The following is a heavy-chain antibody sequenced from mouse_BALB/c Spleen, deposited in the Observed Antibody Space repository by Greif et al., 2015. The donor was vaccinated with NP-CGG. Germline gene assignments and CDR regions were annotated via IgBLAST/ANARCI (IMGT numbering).Heavy chain of an antibody. CDR3: ARQYDYEGYAMDY. CDR2: ISNGGGST. V-gene: IGHV5-12*02. D-gene: IGHD2-4*01. J-gene: IGHJ4*01. CDR1: GFTFSDYY. Sequence: EVKLMESGGGLVQPGGSLKLSCATSGFTFSDYYMYWVRQTPEKRLEWVAYISNGGGSTYYPDTVKGRSTISRDNAKNTLYLQMSRLKSEDTAMYYCARQYDYEGYAMDYWGQGTSVTVSS.